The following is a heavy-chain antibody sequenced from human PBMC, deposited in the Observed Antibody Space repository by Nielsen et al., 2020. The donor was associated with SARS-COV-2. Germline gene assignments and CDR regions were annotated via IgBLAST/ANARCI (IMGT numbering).Heavy chain of an antibody. CDR2: ISYDGSNK. V-gene: IGHV3-30*18. CDR1: GFTFSSYG. CDR3: AKVAVAGRRGFFAFDI. Sequence: GESLKISCAASGFTFSSYGMHWVRQAPGKGLEWVAVISYDGSNKYYADSVKGRFTISRDNSKNTLYLQMNSLRAEDTAVYYCAKVAVAGRRGFFAFDIWGQGTMVTVSS. D-gene: IGHD6-19*01. J-gene: IGHJ3*02.